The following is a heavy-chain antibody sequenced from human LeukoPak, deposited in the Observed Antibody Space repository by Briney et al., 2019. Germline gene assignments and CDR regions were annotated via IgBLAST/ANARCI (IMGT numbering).Heavy chain of an antibody. Sequence: ASVKVSCKASGYTFTSYYMHWVRQAPGQGLEWMGIINPSGGSTSYAQKFQGRVTMTRDTSTGTVYMELSSLRSEDTAVYYCARSRKVGIRYDAFDIWGQGTMVTVSS. J-gene: IGHJ3*02. D-gene: IGHD2-21*01. CDR3: ARSRKVGIRYDAFDI. CDR1: GYTFTSYY. CDR2: INPSGGST. V-gene: IGHV1-46*01.